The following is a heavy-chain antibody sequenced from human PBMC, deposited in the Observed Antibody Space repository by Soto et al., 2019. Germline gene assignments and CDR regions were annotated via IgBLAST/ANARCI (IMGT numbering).Heavy chain of an antibody. J-gene: IGHJ6*02. CDR1: GGSISSYY. V-gene: IGHV4-59*01. Sequence: PSETLSLTCTVSGGSISSYYWSWIRQPPGKGLEWIGYIYYSGSTNYNPSLKSRVTISVDTSKNQFSLKLSSVTAADTAVYYCARVRGSGMKSRGFYGMDVWGQGTTVTVSS. D-gene: IGHD3-10*01. CDR3: ARVRGSGMKSRGFYGMDV. CDR2: IYYSGST.